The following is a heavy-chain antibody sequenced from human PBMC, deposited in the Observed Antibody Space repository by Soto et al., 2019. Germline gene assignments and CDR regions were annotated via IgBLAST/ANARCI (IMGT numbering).Heavy chain of an antibody. CDR3: ARPRIPLRWQWLADYYYYGMDV. V-gene: IGHV3-48*02. D-gene: IGHD6-19*01. Sequence: AGVSLRLSCAASGFTFSSYSMNWVRQAPGKGLEWVSYISSSSSTIYYADSVKGRFTISRDNAKNSLYLQMNSLRDGDTAVYYCARPRIPLRWQWLADYYYYGMDVWGQGTTVTVSS. CDR1: GFTFSSYS. CDR2: ISSSSSTI. J-gene: IGHJ6*02.